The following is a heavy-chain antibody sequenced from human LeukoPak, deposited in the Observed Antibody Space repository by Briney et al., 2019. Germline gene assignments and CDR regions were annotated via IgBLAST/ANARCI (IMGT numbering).Heavy chain of an antibody. J-gene: IGHJ5*02. V-gene: IGHV3-9*01. Sequence: GRSLRLSCAASGFRFADYAMHWVRQAPGKGLEWVSGISWNTANTGYADSVKGRFTISRDNARNSLYLQVNSLRVEDTAFHYCTKAPGVTTGWFDPWGQGTLVTVSS. CDR1: GFRFADYA. CDR3: TKAPGVTTGWFDP. D-gene: IGHD4-17*01. CDR2: ISWNTANT.